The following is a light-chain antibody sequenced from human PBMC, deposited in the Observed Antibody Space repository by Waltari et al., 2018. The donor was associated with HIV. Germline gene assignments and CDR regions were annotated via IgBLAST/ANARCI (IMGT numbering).Light chain of an antibody. J-gene: IGLJ2*01. CDR3: GTWDSSLSAVL. CDR1: SPNIGSNR. Sequence: QSVLTQPPSVSAAPGQKVTISCSGSSPNIGSNRVFWYQQLPGTAPKLLIYDETKRPSGIPDRCAGAKSGTLATLGITGLQTGDEADYYCGTWDSSLSAVLVGGGTKLTVL. CDR2: DET. V-gene: IGLV1-51*01.